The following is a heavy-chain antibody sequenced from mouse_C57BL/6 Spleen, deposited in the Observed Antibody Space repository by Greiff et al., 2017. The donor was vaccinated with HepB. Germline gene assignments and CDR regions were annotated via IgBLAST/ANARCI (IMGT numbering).Heavy chain of an antibody. CDR3: TTRSSEWYFDV. Sequence: VQLQQSGAELVRPGASVKLSCTASGFNIKDDYMHWVKQRPEQGLEWIGWIDPENGDTEYASKFQGKATITADTSSNTAYLQLSSLTSEDTAVYYCTTRSSEWYFDVWGTGTTVTVSS. CDR1: GFNIKDDY. J-gene: IGHJ1*03. V-gene: IGHV14-4*01. CDR2: IDPENGDT. D-gene: IGHD1-1*01.